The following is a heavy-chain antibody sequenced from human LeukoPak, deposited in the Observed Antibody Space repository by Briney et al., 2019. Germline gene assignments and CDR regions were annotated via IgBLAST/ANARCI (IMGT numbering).Heavy chain of an antibody. V-gene: IGHV4-39*07. CDR3: ARQWSYGTPYYFDS. CDR1: DDSFSGSIDY. J-gene: IGHJ4*02. D-gene: IGHD4/OR15-4a*01. Sequence: SETLSLTCTVSDDSFSGSIDYWGWIRQPPGKGLEWIGSIHYSGSTYYNPSLKSRVIISVDTSKNQFSLKLSSVTAADTAVYYCARQWSYGTPYYFDSWGQGTLVTVSS. CDR2: IHYSGST.